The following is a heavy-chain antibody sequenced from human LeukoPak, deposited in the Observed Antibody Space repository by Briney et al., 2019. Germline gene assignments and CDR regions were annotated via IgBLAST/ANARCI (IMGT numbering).Heavy chain of an antibody. V-gene: IGHV1-46*01. CDR3: ARPGATTVTTVNWYFDL. CDR1: GYTFTSYY. CDR2: INPSGGST. J-gene: IGHJ2*01. Sequence: ASVKVSCKASGYTFTSYYMHWVRQAPGQGREWMGIINPSGGSTSYAQKFQGRVTMTRDTSTSTVYMELSSLRSEDTAVYYCARPGATTVTTVNWYFDLWGRGTLVTVSS. D-gene: IGHD4-17*01.